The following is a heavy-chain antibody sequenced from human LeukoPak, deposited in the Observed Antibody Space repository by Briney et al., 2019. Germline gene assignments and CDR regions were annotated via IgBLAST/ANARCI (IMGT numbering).Heavy chain of an antibody. D-gene: IGHD6-19*01. CDR3: ARGGAVAGPLFDP. Sequence: PGGSLRLSCAASGFTFSSHWMSWVRQAPGKGLEWVVNINQDGSEKYSVDSVKGRFTISRDNAKNSLYLQMNSLRAEDTAVYYCARGGAVAGPLFDPWGQGTLVTVSS. CDR2: INQDGSEK. V-gene: IGHV3-7*03. J-gene: IGHJ5*02. CDR1: GFTFSSHW.